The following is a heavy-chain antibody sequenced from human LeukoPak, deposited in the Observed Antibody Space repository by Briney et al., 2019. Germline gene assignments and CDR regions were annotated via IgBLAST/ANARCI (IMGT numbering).Heavy chain of an antibody. D-gene: IGHD4-17*01. CDR1: GFTFSSYS. J-gene: IGHJ4*02. CDR2: ISSSSSTI. V-gene: IGHV3-48*01. CDR3: ARDAPSHDYGSKVY. Sequence: GGSLRLSCAGSGFTFSSYSMNWVRQAPGRGLEWISTISSSSSTIYYADSVKGRFTISRDNAKNSLYLQMNSLRAEDTAVYYCARDAPSHDYGSKVYWGQGTLVTVSS.